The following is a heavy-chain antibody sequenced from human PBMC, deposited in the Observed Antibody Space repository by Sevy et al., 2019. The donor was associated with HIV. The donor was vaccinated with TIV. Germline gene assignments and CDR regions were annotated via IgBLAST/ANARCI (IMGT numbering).Heavy chain of an antibody. CDR2: IQYDGSNK. CDR1: GFSFSSYG. D-gene: IGHD2-21*01. J-gene: IGHJ4*02. CDR3: VKEGGGEGGDH. Sequence: GSLRLSCAASGFSFSSYGMHWVRQDPGKGLEWMSYIQYDGSNKDYADSVKGRFTISRDNSKNTLYLQMNSLRVEDRAVFYCVKEGGGEGGDHWGQGTLVTVSS. V-gene: IGHV3-30*02.